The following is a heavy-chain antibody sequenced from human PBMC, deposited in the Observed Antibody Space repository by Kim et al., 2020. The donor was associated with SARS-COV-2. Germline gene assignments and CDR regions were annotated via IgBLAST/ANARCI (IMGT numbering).Heavy chain of an antibody. CDR3: ARRVEGAFNF. V-gene: IGHV3-23*01. Sequence: GGSLRLSCAASGFVFDIYSMGWVRQAPGKGLECVSAITGTGSTFYADSVRGRFTISRDNYNNKLFLQMNSLRAEDTALYYCARRVEGAFNFWGQGTVVTV. CDR1: GFVFDIYS. J-gene: IGHJ3*01. CDR2: ITGTGST.